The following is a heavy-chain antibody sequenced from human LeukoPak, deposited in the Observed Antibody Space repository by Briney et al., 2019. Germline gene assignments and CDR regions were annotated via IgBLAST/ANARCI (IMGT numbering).Heavy chain of an antibody. CDR3: ARSPLLIHLDY. Sequence: PRRSLRLSCAASGFTFSSYAMHWVRQAPGKGLEWVAVISYDGSNKYYADSVKGRFTISRDNSKNTLYLQMNSLRAEDTAVYYCARSPLLIHLDYWGQGTLVTVSS. CDR1: GFTFSSYA. CDR2: ISYDGSNK. J-gene: IGHJ4*02. D-gene: IGHD3-16*01. V-gene: IGHV3-30*04.